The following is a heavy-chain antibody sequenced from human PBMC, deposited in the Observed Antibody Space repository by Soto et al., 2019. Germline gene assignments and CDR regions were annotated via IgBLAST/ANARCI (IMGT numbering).Heavy chain of an antibody. J-gene: IGHJ6*03. CDR1: GFSLSTSGMC. CDR3: ARISSSPYYYYMDV. V-gene: IGHV2-70*11. Sequence: GSGPTLVNPTPTLTLTCTFSGFSLSTSGMCVSWIRQPPGKALEWLARIDWDDDKYYSTSLKTRLTISKDTSKNQVVLTMTNMDPVDTATYYCARISSSPYYYYMDVWGKGTTVTVSS. CDR2: IDWDDDK.